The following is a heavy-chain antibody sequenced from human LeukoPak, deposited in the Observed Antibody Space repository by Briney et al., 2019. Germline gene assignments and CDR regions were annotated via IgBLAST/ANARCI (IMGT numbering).Heavy chain of an antibody. D-gene: IGHD5-18*01. V-gene: IGHV3-21*01. CDR1: GSTFSSYS. J-gene: IGHJ1*01. Sequence: GGSLRLSCAASGSTFSSYSMNWVRQAPGKGLEWVSSISSSSSYIYYADSVKGRFTISRDNTEKSLYLQMNNLRAEDTAMYYCARARGYSSSYEYFHHWGQGTLVTVSS. CDR2: ISSSSSYI. CDR3: ARARGYSSSYEYFHH.